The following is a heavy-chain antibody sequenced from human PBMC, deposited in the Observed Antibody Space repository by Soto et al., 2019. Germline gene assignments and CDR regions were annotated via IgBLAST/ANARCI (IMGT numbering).Heavy chain of an antibody. CDR1: GGSFSSYA. J-gene: IGHJ6*02. V-gene: IGHV1-69*01. Sequence: QVQLVQSGAEVKKPGSSVKVSCKASGGSFSSYAISWVRQTPGQGLEWMGGIIPIFDTTNYAQKFQGRVTITAEESTRTAYMEPSSLRSEDTAVYFCARILGQCTTWYFNAMDVWGQGTTVTVSS. CDR3: ARILGQCTTWYFNAMDV. D-gene: IGHD6-13*01. CDR2: IIPIFDTT.